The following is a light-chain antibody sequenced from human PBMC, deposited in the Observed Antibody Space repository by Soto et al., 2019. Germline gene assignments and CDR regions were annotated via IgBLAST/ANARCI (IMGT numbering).Light chain of an antibody. CDR1: SGSVSTSYY. Sequence: QTVVTQEPSFSVSPGGTVTLTCGLSSGSVSTSYYPSWYQQTPGQAPRTLIYSTNTRSSGVPDRFSGSILGNKAAFTITGAQADDESDYYCVLYMGSGIWVFGGGTKVTVL. J-gene: IGLJ3*02. CDR3: VLYMGSGIWV. V-gene: IGLV8-61*01. CDR2: STN.